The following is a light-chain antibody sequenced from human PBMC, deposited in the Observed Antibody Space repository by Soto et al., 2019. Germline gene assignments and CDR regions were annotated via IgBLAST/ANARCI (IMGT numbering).Light chain of an antibody. CDR2: DVS. CDR1: SSDVGGYNY. Sequence: QSVLTQPASVSGSPGQSITISCTGTSSDVGGYNYVSWYQQHPGKAPKLMIYDVSNRPSGVSNRFSGSKSGNTASLTISGLQAEDEADYSCSSYTSSSTLGVVLGGGTKLTVL. CDR3: SSYTSSSTLGVV. J-gene: IGLJ2*01. V-gene: IGLV2-14*01.